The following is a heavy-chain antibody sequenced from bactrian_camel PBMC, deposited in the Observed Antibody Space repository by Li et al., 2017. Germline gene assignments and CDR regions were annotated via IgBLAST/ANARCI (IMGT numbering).Heavy chain of an antibody. CDR1: TGYLYLFKC. CDR3: ATHIARWATLDY. CDR2: ADSDGRT. V-gene: IGHV3S53*01. J-gene: IGHJ4*01. Sequence: HVQLVESGGGSVQAGGSLRLSCAASTGYLYLFKCMGWFRQAPGKEPEAVAVADSDGRTVYADSVKGHFTISRDNAKNTLYLQMSSLKPEDTAMYYCATHIARWATLDYWGQGTQVTVS. D-gene: IGHD5*01.